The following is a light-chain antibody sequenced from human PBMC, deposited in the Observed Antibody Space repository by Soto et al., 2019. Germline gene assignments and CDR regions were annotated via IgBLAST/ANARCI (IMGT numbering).Light chain of an antibody. CDR2: GAS. CDR3: QQSGDSQWT. J-gene: IGKJ1*01. V-gene: IGKV3-20*01. Sequence: IVLTRSPDTLSLSPGERATLSCRASQSVSSNYVAWYQQKPGQAPRLLIYGASSRATGIPDRFSGSGSGMDFTLTISSLAPEDFAVYYCQQSGDSQWTFGQGTKVDIK. CDR1: QSVSSNY.